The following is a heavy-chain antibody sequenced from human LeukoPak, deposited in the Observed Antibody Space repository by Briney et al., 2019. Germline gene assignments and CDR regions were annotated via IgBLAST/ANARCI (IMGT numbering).Heavy chain of an antibody. CDR3: AGSSGWYIWFDP. Sequence: SETLSPTCTVSGGSISSYYWSWIRQPPGKGLEWIGYIYYSGSTNYNPSLKSRVTISVDTSKNQFSLKLSSVTAADTAVYYCAGSSGWYIWFDPWGQGTLVTVSS. V-gene: IGHV4-59*01. J-gene: IGHJ5*02. D-gene: IGHD6-19*01. CDR1: GGSISSYY. CDR2: IYYSGST.